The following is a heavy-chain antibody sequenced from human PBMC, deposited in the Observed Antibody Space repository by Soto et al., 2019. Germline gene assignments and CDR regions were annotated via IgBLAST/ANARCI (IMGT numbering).Heavy chain of an antibody. CDR2: ISYDGSNK. J-gene: IGHJ6*02. CDR3: AEVGCISTSCYLFYYYYGMDV. Sequence: GGSLRLSCAASGFTFSSYGMHWVRQAPGKGLEWVAVISYDGSNKYYADSVKGRFTISRDNSKNTLYLQMNSLRAEDTAVYYCAEVGCISTSCYLFYYYYGMDVWGQGTTVTV. V-gene: IGHV3-30*18. D-gene: IGHD2-2*01. CDR1: GFTFSSYG.